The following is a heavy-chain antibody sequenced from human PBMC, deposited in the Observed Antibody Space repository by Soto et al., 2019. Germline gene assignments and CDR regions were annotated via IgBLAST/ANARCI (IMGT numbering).Heavy chain of an antibody. V-gene: IGHV4-30-4*01. CDR3: ARAQGSGFLVS. Sequence: SETLSLTCTVTGGSISSGDYYWSWIRQPPGKGLEWIGYIYYSGSTYYNPSLKSRVTISVDTSKNQFSLKLSSVTAADTAVYYCARAQGSGFLVSWGQGTLVTVSS. CDR2: IYYSGST. CDR1: GGSISSGDYY. J-gene: IGHJ4*02. D-gene: IGHD3-10*01.